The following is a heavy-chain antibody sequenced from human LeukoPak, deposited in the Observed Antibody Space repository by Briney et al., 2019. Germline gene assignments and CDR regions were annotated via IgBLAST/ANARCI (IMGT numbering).Heavy chain of an antibody. CDR2: IYTSGST. Sequence: SETLSLTCTVSGGSISSYYWSWIRQPPGKGLEWIGYIYTSGSTNYNPSLKSRVTISVDTSKNQFSLKLSSVTAADTAVYYCARHGVAPATSPMDVWGKGTTVTVSS. D-gene: IGHD2-2*01. J-gene: IGHJ6*04. CDR3: ARHGVAPATSPMDV. V-gene: IGHV4-4*09. CDR1: GGSISSYY.